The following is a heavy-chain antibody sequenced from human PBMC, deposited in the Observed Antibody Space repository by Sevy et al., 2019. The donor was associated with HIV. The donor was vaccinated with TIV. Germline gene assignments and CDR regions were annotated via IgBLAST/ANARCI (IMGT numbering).Heavy chain of an antibody. CDR2: INTNTGNP. V-gene: IGHV7-4-1*02. CDR3: ARFPGSGSYYTDY. D-gene: IGHD3-10*01. Sequence: ASVKVSCKASGYTFTDDYLHWVRQAPGQGLEWMGWINTNTGNPTYAQGFTGRFVFSLDTSVSTAYLQISSLKAEDTAVYYCARFPGSGSYYTDYWGQGTLVTVSS. CDR1: GYTFTDDY. J-gene: IGHJ4*02.